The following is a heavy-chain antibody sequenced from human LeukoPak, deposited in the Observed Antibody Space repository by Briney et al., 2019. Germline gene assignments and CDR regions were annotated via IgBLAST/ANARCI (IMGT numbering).Heavy chain of an antibody. J-gene: IGHJ3*02. Sequence: SQTLSLTCAVSGGSISSGGYSWSWIRQPPGKDLEWIGYIYHSGSTYYNPSLKSRVTISVDRSKNQFSLKLSSVAAADTAVYYCARVVVGVTYDAFDIWGQGTMVTVSS. CDR1: GGSISSGGYS. CDR2: IYHSGST. CDR3: ARVVVGVTYDAFDI. V-gene: IGHV4-30-2*01. D-gene: IGHD1-26*01.